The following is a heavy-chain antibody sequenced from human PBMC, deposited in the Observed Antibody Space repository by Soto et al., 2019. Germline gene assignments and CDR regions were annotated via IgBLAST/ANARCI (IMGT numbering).Heavy chain of an antibody. D-gene: IGHD1-26*01. CDR2: ISYDGSNK. CDR1: GFTFSSYG. Sequence: GGSLRLSYAASGFTFSSYGMHWVRQAPGKGLEWVAVISYDGSNKYYADSVKGRFTISRDNSKNTLYLQMNSLRAEDTAVYYCAKDLEWEPQYTFDYWGQGTLVTVSS. J-gene: IGHJ4*02. V-gene: IGHV3-30*18. CDR3: AKDLEWEPQYTFDY.